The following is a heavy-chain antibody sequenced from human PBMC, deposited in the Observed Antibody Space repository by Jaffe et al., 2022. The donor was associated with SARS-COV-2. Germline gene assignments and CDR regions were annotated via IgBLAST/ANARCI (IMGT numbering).Heavy chain of an antibody. V-gene: IGHV4-39*01. D-gene: IGHD3-3*01. CDR2: IYYSGST. CDR3: ARNYDFWSGYYVYYGMDV. J-gene: IGHJ6*02. CDR1: GGSISSSSYY. Sequence: QLQLQESGPGLVKPSETLSLTCTVSGGSISSSSYYWGWIRQPPGKGLEWIGSIYYSGSTYYNPSLKSRVTISVDTSKNQFSLKLSSVTAADTAVYYCARNYDFWSGYYVYYGMDVWGQGTTVTVSS.